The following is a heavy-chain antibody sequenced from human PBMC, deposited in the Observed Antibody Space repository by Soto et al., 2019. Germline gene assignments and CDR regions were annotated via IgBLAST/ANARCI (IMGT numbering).Heavy chain of an antibody. CDR1: GFTFSSYA. J-gene: IGHJ4*02. CDR3: ARGAWYYDILTGYAYFDY. D-gene: IGHD3-9*01. Sequence: EVQLLESGGGLVQPGGSLRLSCAASGFTFSSYAMSWVRQAPGKGLEWISGISGSGVSTYYADSVKGRFTISRDNSKNTLYLQMNSLRAEDTAVYYCARGAWYYDILTGYAYFDYWGQGTLVTVSS. V-gene: IGHV3-23*01. CDR2: ISGSGVST.